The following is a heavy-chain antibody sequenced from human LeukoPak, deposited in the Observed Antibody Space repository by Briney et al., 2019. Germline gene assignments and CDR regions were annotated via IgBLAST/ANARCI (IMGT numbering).Heavy chain of an antibody. Sequence: ASVKVSCKASGYTFTSYGISWVRQAPGQGLEWMGWISAYNGNTNYAQKLQGRVTMTTDTSTSTAYMELRSLRSDDTAVYYCARVGADGGKPDGYYYYYYMDVWGKGTTVTVSS. V-gene: IGHV1-18*01. J-gene: IGHJ6*03. CDR2: ISAYNGNT. CDR3: ARVGADGGKPDGYYYYYYMDV. CDR1: GYTFTSYG. D-gene: IGHD4-23*01.